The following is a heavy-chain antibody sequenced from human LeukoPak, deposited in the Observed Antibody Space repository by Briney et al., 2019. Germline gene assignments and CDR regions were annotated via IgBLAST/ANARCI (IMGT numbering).Heavy chain of an antibody. Sequence: SETLSLTCTVSGGSISSYYWSWIRQPPGKGLEWIGYIYYSGSTNYNPSLKSRVTISVDTSKNQFSLKLSSVTAADTAVYYCARLQWLVDWYFDLRGRGTLVTVSS. V-gene: IGHV4-59*08. D-gene: IGHD6-19*01. J-gene: IGHJ2*01. CDR2: IYYSGST. CDR1: GGSISSYY. CDR3: ARLQWLVDWYFDL.